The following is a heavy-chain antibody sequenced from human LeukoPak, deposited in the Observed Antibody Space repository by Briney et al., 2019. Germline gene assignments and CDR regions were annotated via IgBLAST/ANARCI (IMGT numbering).Heavy chain of an antibody. CDR3: ARERGYSVVDY. J-gene: IGHJ4*02. D-gene: IGHD5-18*01. CDR1: GFTFSNFW. Sequence: GGSLRLSCAASGFTFSNFWMHWVRQGPGKGLEWVSRIDHDGSDTSYADSVKGRFTISRDNAKNTLYLQMNSLRAEDTAVYYCARERGYSVVDYWGQGTLVTVSS. V-gene: IGHV3-74*01. CDR2: IDHDGSDT.